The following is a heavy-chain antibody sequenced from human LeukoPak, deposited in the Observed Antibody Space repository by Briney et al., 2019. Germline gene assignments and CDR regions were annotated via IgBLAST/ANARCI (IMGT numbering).Heavy chain of an antibody. CDR3: AREEVGIAAAGTQIFDY. D-gene: IGHD6-13*01. J-gene: IGHJ4*02. Sequence: PGGTLRLSCAASGFTFSSYAMHWVRQAPGRGLEYVSAISSNGGSTYYANSVKGRFTISRDNSKNTLYLQMGSLRAEDMAVYYCAREEVGIAAAGTQIFDYWGQGTLVTVSS. CDR1: GFTFSSYA. CDR2: ISSNGGST. V-gene: IGHV3-64*01.